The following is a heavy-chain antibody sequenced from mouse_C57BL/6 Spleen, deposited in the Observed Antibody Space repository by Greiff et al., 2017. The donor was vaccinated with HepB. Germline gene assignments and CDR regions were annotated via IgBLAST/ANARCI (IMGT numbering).Heavy chain of an antibody. D-gene: IGHD1-1*01. CDR1: GYAFSSSW. J-gene: IGHJ1*03. CDR3: ARRTITTVVSTRGYFDV. Sequence: VKLMESGPELVKPGASVKISCKASGYAFSSSWMNWVKQRPGKGLEWIGRIYPGDGDTNYNGKFKGKATLTADKSSSTAYMQLSSLTSEDSAVYFCARRTITTVVSTRGYFDVWGTGTTVTVSS. CDR2: IYPGDGDT. V-gene: IGHV1-82*01.